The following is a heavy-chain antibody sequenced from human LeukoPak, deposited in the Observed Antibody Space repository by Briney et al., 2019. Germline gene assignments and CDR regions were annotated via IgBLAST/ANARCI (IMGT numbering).Heavy chain of an antibody. V-gene: IGHV3-33*01. J-gene: IGHJ3*02. CDR1: GFSFSTYG. CDR3: KIPSDISSRVDVSDI. D-gene: IGHD6-6*01. Sequence: GGSLRLSCAASGFSFSTYGIRWVRQAPGKGLEWVAVIWFDGNNKYYADSVKGRFTISRDNSKSTLYLEMNSLRAEDTAVYYCKIPSDISSRVDVSDIWGQGTMVTVSS. CDR2: IWFDGNNK.